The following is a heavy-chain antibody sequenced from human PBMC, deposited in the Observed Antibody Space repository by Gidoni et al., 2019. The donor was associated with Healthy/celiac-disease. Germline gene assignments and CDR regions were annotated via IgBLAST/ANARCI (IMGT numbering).Heavy chain of an antibody. V-gene: IGHV3-15*01. J-gene: IGHJ3*02. Sequence: EVKSVESGGGVVKPGGYMRLSCADAGFPFRHAGMSWVSQAPGTGLEWVGRIKSKTDGGTTDYAAPVTGRFTISRDDSKNTLYLQMNSLKTDDTAVYYCTTEPNYYDCSGYYRVAFDIWGQGTMVTVSS. CDR2: IKSKTDGGTT. CDR1: GFPFRHAG. D-gene: IGHD3-22*01. CDR3: TTEPNYYDCSGYYRVAFDI.